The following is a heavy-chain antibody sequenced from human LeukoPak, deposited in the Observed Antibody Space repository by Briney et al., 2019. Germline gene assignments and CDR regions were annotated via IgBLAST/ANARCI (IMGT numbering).Heavy chain of an antibody. CDR2: IYYSGST. V-gene: IGHV4-31*03. Sequence: PSETLSLTCTVSGGSISSGGYYWSWIRQHPGKGLEWIGYIYYSGSTYYNPSLKSRVTISVDTSKNQFSLKPSSVTAADTAVYYCARDSVASHWFDPWGQGTLVTVSS. CDR3: ARDSVASHWFDP. J-gene: IGHJ5*02. CDR1: GGSISSGGYY. D-gene: IGHD5-12*01.